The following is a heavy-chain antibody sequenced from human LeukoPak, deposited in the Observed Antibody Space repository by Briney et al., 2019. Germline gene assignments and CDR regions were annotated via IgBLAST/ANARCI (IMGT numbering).Heavy chain of an antibody. CDR2: IYYSGST. D-gene: IGHD3-3*01. CDR1: GGSISSSSYY. Sequence: SETLSLTCTVSGGSISSSSYYWGWIRQPPGKGLEWIGSIYYSGSTYYNPSLKSRVTISVDTSKNQFPLKLSSVTAADTAVYYCAWSGSPYYFDYWGQGTLVTVSS. V-gene: IGHV4-39*01. CDR3: AWSGSPYYFDY. J-gene: IGHJ4*02.